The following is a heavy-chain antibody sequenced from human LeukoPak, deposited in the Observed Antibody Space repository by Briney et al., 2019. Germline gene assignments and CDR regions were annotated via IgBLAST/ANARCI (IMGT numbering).Heavy chain of an antibody. J-gene: IGHJ4*02. Sequence: SETLSLTRTVTRGSIIRYYWSWIRQTPGKELEWIGDIYYSGSTNYNPSLKSRVTISVDTSKNQFSLKLSSVTAADTAVYYCARHTDIAPLSSLKYWGQGTLVTVSS. CDR3: ARHTDIAPLSSLKY. CDR1: RGSIIRYY. CDR2: IYYSGST. V-gene: IGHV4-59*08. D-gene: IGHD6-13*01.